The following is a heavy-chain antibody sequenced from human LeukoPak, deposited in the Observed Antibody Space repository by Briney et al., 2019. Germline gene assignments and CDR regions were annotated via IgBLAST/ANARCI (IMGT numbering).Heavy chain of an antibody. CDR3: ARGAPYYYYMDV. V-gene: IGHV4-31*11. CDR1: GGSISGGGYY. CDR2: IYYSGST. Sequence: SETLSLTCAVSGGSISGGGYYWSWIRQHPGKGLEWIGYIYYSGSTYYNPSLKSRVTISVDTSKNQFSLKLSSVTAADTAVYYCARGAPYYYYMDVWGKGTTVTVSS. J-gene: IGHJ6*03.